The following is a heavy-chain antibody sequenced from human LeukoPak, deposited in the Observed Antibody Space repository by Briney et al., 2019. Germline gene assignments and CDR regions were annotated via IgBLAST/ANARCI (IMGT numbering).Heavy chain of an antibody. V-gene: IGHV3-74*01. Sequence: GGSLRLSCASSGFTFSNYWMHWVRQAPGKGLVWVSRIKSDGSSTSYADSVKGRFTISRDNAKNLLYLQMNSLGAEDTAVYYCARGGHGAADQWGQGTLVTVSS. CDR3: ARGGHGAADQ. CDR2: IKSDGSST. CDR1: GFTFSNYW. D-gene: IGHD1-26*01. J-gene: IGHJ5*02.